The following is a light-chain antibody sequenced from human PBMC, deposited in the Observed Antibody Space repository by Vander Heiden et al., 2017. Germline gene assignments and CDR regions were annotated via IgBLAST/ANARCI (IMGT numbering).Light chain of an antibody. Sequence: SVLTQPPSVSGAPGQRVTISCTGSSSNIGAGYDVHWYQQLPGTAPKLLVHGNNNRPAGVPDRFSGSKSGTSASLAITGLQAEDEADYYCQSYDSSLSGWVFGGGTKLTVL. J-gene: IGLJ3*02. CDR3: QSYDSSLSGWV. V-gene: IGLV1-40*01. CDR1: SSNIGAGYD. CDR2: GNN.